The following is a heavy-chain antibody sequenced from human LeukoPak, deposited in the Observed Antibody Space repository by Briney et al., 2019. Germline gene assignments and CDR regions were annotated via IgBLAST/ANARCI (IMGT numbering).Heavy chain of an antibody. CDR1: GFTFSNAW. CDR2: IKSKTDGGTT. CDR3: TTDGERYYDFWRGRFDP. Sequence: GGSLRLSCAASGFTFSNAWMSWVRQAPGKGLEWVGRIKSKTDGGTTDYAAPVKGRFTISRDDSKNTLYLQMDSLKTEDTAVCYCTTDGERYYDFWRGRFDPWGQGTLVTVSS. D-gene: IGHD3-3*01. V-gene: IGHV3-15*01. J-gene: IGHJ5*02.